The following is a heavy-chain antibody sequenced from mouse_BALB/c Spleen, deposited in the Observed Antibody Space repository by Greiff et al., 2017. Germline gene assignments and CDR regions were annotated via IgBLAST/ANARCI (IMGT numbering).Heavy chain of an antibody. D-gene: IGHD1-1*01. Sequence: DVKLVESGPGLVKPSQSLSLTCTVTGYSITSDYAWNWIRQFPGNKLEWMGYISYSGSTSYNPSLKSRISITRDTSKNQFFLQLNSVTTEDTATYYCARSGYYGSRAMDYWGQGTSVTVSS. CDR1: GYSITSDYA. CDR3: ARSGYYGSRAMDY. V-gene: IGHV3-2*02. CDR2: ISYSGST. J-gene: IGHJ4*01.